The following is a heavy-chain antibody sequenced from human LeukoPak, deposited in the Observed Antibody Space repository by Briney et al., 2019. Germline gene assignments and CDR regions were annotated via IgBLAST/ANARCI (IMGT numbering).Heavy chain of an antibody. D-gene: IGHD4-17*01. V-gene: IGHV4-34*01. CDR3: ARAGLNGDVDY. CDR1: GGSFSGYY. Sequence: PSETLSLTCAVYGGSFSGYYWSWIRQPPGKGLEWIGEINHSGSTNYNPSLKSRVTISVDTSKNQFSLKLSSVTAADTAVYYCARAGLNGDVDYWGQGTTVIVSS. J-gene: IGHJ3*01. CDR2: INHSGST.